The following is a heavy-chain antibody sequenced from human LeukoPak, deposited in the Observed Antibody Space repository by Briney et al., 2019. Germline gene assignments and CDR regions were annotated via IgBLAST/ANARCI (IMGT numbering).Heavy chain of an antibody. CDR2: ISSSSSTI. J-gene: IGHJ4*02. V-gene: IGHV3-11*04. CDR1: GESFSGYY. Sequence: KPSETLSLTCAVYGESFSGYYWTWIRQPPGKGLEWVSYISSSSSTIYYADSVKGRFTISRDNAKNSLYLQMNSLRAEDTAVYYCARGIDYWGQGTLVTVSS. CDR3: ARGIDY.